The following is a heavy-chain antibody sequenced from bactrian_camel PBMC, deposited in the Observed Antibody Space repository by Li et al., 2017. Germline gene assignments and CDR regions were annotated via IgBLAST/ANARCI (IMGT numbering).Heavy chain of an antibody. CDR2: INSETLT. V-gene: IGHV3S55*01. CDR1: GYAYCRYD. Sequence: HVQLVESGGGSVQAGGSLRLSCAASGYAYCRYDMSWYRQAPGKEREAIASINSETLTNYADSVKGRFTVSKDNAKNTLYLQMSSLKPEDTGMYYCAAAVGSWTGACTPLQTDYTSWGQGTQVTVS. D-gene: IGHD8*01. CDR3: AAAVGSWTGACTPLQTDYTS. J-gene: IGHJ4*01.